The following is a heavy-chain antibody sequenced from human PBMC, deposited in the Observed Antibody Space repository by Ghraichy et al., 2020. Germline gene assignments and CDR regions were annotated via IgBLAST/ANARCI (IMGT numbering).Heavy chain of an antibody. J-gene: IGHJ4*02. CDR3: ARGPTRDGYNLWSGGCFDY. V-gene: IGHV4-34*01. CDR2: INHSGST. Sequence: SETLSLTCAVYGGSFSGYYWSWIRQPPGKGLEWIGEINHSGSTNYNPSLKSRVTISVDTSKNQFSLKLSSVTAADTAVYYCARGPTRDGYNLWSGGCFDYWGQGTMVTVSS. CDR1: GGSFSGYY. D-gene: IGHD5-24*01.